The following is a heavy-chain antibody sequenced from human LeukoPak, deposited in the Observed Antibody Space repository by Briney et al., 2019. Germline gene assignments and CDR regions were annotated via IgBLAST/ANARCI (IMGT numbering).Heavy chain of an antibody. CDR1: GFTFSRYT. CDR3: ARHMNTPFDY. J-gene: IGHJ4*02. CDR2: IDSSSSTT. D-gene: IGHD1/OR15-1a*01. Sequence: GGSLRLSCAASGFTFSRYTMNWVRQAPGKGLEWVSHIDSSSSTTYYADSVKGRFTISRDNAKNSLYLQMNSLRVEDTAVYYCARHMNTPFDYWGQGTLVTVS. V-gene: IGHV3-48*01.